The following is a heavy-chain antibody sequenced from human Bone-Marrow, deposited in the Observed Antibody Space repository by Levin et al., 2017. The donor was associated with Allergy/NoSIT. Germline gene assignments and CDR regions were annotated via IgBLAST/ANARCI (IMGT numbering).Heavy chain of an antibody. D-gene: IGHD1-26*01. V-gene: IGHV1-2*02. CDR2: IFPNSGGT. CDR1: GYTFINYY. Sequence: GESLKISCKTSGYTFINYYIHWVRQAPGQGLEWMGWIFPNSGGTNSAQKFQGRVTMTRDTSSSTAYMELGRLTSDDSAVYYCARDGVSGGALGDWGQGTLVTVSS. J-gene: IGHJ4*02. CDR3: ARDGVSGGALGD.